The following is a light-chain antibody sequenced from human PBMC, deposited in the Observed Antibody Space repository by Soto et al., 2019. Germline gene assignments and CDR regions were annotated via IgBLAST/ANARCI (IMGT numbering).Light chain of an antibody. CDR2: DAS. J-gene: IGKJ5*01. Sequence: EIVLTQSPATLSLSPVERATLSCMASQSVSSYLAWYQQKPGQAPRLLIYDASNRATGIPARFSGSGSGTDFTLTISSLEPEDFAVYYRQQRSNWPPITFGQGTRLEIK. V-gene: IGKV3-11*01. CDR3: QQRSNWPPIT. CDR1: QSVSSY.